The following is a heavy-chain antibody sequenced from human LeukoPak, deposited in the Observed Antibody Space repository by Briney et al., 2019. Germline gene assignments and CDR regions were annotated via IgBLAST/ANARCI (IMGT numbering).Heavy chain of an antibody. CDR2: IYTSGST. J-gene: IGHJ3*02. CDR3: AGDAAGTYYYDSSGYPTDAFDI. D-gene: IGHD3-22*01. Sequence: SETLSLTCTVSGGSISSYYWSWIRQPAGKGLEWIGRIYTSGSTNYNPSLKSRVTMSVDTSKNQFSLKLSSVTAADTAVYYCAGDAAGTYYYDSSGYPTDAFDIWGQGTMVTVSS. V-gene: IGHV4-4*07. CDR1: GGSISSYY.